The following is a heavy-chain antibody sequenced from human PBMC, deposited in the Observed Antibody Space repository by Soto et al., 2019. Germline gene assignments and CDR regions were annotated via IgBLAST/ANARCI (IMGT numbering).Heavy chain of an antibody. D-gene: IGHD2-8*02. CDR3: ARDKITGLFDY. Sequence: SETLSLTCAVYGGSFSGYYWTWIRQPPGTGLEWIGEINHSGSTNYNPSLKSRVTISVDTSKNQFPLKLTSVTAADTAVYYCARDKITGLFDYWGQGTPVTVSS. CDR1: GGSFSGYY. CDR2: INHSGST. J-gene: IGHJ4*02. V-gene: IGHV4-34*01.